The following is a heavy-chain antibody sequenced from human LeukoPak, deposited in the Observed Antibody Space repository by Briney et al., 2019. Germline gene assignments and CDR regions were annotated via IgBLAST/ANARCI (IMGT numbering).Heavy chain of an antibody. CDR1: GFSFSTYS. CDR3: ATDSPETAAFDY. Sequence: GGSLRLSCTASGFSFSTYSMNWVRQAPGKGLEWVSYIVGSSSNIYYADSVKGRFTISRDNAKNSLYLQMDSLRAEDTAVCCATDSPETAAFDYWGQGTLVTVSS. D-gene: IGHD2-21*02. V-gene: IGHV3-48*04. J-gene: IGHJ4*02. CDR2: IVGSSSNI.